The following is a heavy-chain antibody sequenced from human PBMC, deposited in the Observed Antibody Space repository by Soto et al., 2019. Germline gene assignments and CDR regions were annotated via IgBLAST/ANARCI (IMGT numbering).Heavy chain of an antibody. D-gene: IGHD5-18*01. CDR1: GGSIRSGGYY. CDR2: IYYSGNT. J-gene: IGHJ6*02. Sequence: SETLSLTCTVSGGSIRSGGYYWSWVRQNPRRGLEWIGNIYYSGNTYYNPSLKSRLTISVDTSKNQFALNLSSVTAADTAVYYCARDRLMATAGTARHYFGLDVWGQGTTVTVSS. CDR3: ARDRLMATAGTARHYFGLDV. V-gene: IGHV4-31*03.